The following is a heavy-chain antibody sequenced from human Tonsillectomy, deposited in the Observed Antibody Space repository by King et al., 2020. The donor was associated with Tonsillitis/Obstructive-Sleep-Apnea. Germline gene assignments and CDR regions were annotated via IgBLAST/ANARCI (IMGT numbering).Heavy chain of an antibody. V-gene: IGHV4-39*01. CDR3: ARQDYFHSGNYYVPVAPFDY. CDR2: VYYSGNS. D-gene: IGHD3-10*01. J-gene: IGHJ4*02. Sequence: QLQESGPGLVKPSETLSLTCTVSGGSLSSSSYYWGWIRQAPGKGLEWIGSVYYSGNSHYNPSLKSSVAIFVDTSKNQFALNLSSVTAADTAVYYGARQDYFHSGNYYVPVAPFDYWGQGTLVTVSS. CDR1: GGSLSSSSYY.